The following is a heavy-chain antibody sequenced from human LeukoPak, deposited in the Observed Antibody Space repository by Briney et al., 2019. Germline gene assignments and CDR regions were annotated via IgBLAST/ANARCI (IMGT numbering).Heavy chain of an antibody. CDR1: GGSFSGYY. V-gene: IGHV4-34*01. Sequence: SETLSLTCAVYGGSFSGYYWSWIRQPPGKGLGWIGEINHSGSTNYNPSLKSRVTISVDTSKNQFSLKLSSVTAADTAVYYCARGGGYYDILTGYYRVFRRTNNWFDPWGQGTLVTVSS. J-gene: IGHJ5*02. CDR3: ARGGGYYDILTGYYRVFRRTNNWFDP. D-gene: IGHD3-9*01. CDR2: INHSGST.